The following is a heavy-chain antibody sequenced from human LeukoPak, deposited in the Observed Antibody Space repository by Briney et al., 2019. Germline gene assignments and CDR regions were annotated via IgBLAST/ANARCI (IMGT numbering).Heavy chain of an antibody. CDR2: INRNSHYI. D-gene: IGHD5-12*01. Sequence: GGSLRLSCATSGFTFNTFSLNWVRQAPGKGLEWVASINRNSHYIFYADSVKGRFTISRDNAKNSLYLQMNSLRAEDTAFYYCAINGGGDSGYGNFDYWGQGTLVTVSS. CDR3: AINGGGDSGYGNFDY. V-gene: IGHV3-21*04. CDR1: GFTFNTFS. J-gene: IGHJ4*02.